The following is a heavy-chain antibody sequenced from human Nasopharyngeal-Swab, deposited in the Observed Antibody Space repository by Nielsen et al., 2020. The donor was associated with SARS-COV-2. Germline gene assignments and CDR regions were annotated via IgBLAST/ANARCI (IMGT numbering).Heavy chain of an antibody. Sequence: SQTLSLTCAVYGGSFSGYYWSWIRQPPGKGLEWIGEINHSGSTNYNPPLKSRVTISVDTSKNQFSLKLSSVTAADTAVYYCARGNGYYYDSSGYYYGYWGQGTLVTVSS. CDR2: INHSGST. CDR3: ARGNGYYYDSSGYYYGY. J-gene: IGHJ4*02. CDR1: GGSFSGYY. V-gene: IGHV4-34*01. D-gene: IGHD3-22*01.